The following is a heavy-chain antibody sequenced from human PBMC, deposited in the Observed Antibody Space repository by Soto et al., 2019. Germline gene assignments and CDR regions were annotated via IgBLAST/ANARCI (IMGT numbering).Heavy chain of an antibody. J-gene: IGHJ4*02. D-gene: IGHD1-26*01. CDR1: GGSVSSGSYY. CDR2: IYYTGST. CDR3: VRVPGGLYRGSDY. Sequence: SETLSLTCAVSGGSVSSGSYYWTWIRQPPGRGLEWIGYIYYTGSTDSNPSLKSRVTISLDRSRNQFSLNLKSATAADTAVYYCVRVPGGLYRGSDYWGQGTLVTVSS. V-gene: IGHV4-61*01.